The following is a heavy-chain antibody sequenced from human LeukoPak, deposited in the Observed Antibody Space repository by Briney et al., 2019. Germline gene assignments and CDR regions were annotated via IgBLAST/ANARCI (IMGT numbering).Heavy chain of an antibody. CDR3: ARGPAWFGECLCWFDP. CDR1: GGTFSSYA. D-gene: IGHD3-10*01. CDR2: IIPIFGTA. V-gene: IGHV1-69*13. J-gene: IGHJ5*02. Sequence: SVKVSCKASGGTFSSYAISWVRQAPGQGLEWMGGIIPIFGTANYAQKFQGRVTITADESTSTAYMELSSLRSEDTAVYYCARGPAWFGECLCWFDPWGQGTLVTVSS.